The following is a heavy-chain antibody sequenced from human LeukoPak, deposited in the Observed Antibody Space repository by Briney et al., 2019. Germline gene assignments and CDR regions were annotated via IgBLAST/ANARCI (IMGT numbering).Heavy chain of an antibody. CDR2: IYHSGST. Sequence: PSETLSLTCTVSGGSISSYYWSWIRQPPGKGLEWIGYIYHSGSTYYNPSLKSRVTISVDRSKNQFSLKLSSVTAADTAVYYCARGSSGSGSYYWGHYYYYMDVWGKGTTVTVSS. V-gene: IGHV4-59*12. D-gene: IGHD3-10*01. J-gene: IGHJ6*03. CDR3: ARGSSGSGSYYWGHYYYYMDV. CDR1: GGSISSYY.